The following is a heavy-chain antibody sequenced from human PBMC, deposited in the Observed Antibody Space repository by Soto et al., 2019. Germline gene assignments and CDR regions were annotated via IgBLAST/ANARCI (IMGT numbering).Heavy chain of an antibody. J-gene: IGHJ6*02. Sequence: GGSLRLSCAASGFTFSSYWMHWVRQAPGKGLVWVSRINSDGSSTSYADSVKGRFTISRDNAKNTLYLQMNSLRAEDTAVYYCARDRDSSSWSYYYGMDVWGQGTTVTVSS. CDR1: GFTFSSYW. D-gene: IGHD6-13*01. CDR2: INSDGSST. V-gene: IGHV3-74*01. CDR3: ARDRDSSSWSYYYGMDV.